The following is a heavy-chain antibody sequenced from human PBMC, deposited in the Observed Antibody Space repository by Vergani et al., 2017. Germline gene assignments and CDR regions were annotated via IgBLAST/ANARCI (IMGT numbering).Heavy chain of an antibody. D-gene: IGHD3-16*01. Sequence: QVQLVESGGGVVQPGRSLRLSCATSGFTLSNYDMQWIRQGPGKGLEFVAFIQFDGSNQYYADSVKGRFTLSRDFSKNTLYLQMNSLRTDDTAMYYCAKHFRGWGIDYWGQGTQVIVSS. CDR1: GFTLSNYD. V-gene: IGHV3-30*02. CDR2: IQFDGSNQ. CDR3: AKHFRGWGIDY. J-gene: IGHJ4*02.